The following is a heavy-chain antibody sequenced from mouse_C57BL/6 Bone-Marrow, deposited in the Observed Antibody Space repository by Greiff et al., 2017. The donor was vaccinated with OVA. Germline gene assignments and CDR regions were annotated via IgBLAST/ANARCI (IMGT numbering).Heavy chain of an antibody. V-gene: IGHV1-39*01. J-gene: IGHJ3*01. Sequence: VQLKQSGPELVKPGASVKISCKASGYSFTDYNMNWVKQSNGKSLEWIGVINPNYGTTSYNQKFKGKATLTVDQSSSTAYMQLNSLTSEDSAVYYCARGGLTTVEGPWCAYWGQGTLVTVSA. CDR3: ARGGLTTVEGPWCAY. D-gene: IGHD1-1*01. CDR1: GYSFTDYN. CDR2: INPNYGTT.